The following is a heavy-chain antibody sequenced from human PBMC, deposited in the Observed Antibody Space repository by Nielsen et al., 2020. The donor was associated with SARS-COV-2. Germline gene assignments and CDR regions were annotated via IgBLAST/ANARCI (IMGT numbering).Heavy chain of an antibody. J-gene: IGHJ4*02. CDR1: GYTFTTYG. V-gene: IGHV1-18*01. CDR3: AGGSLNDFDY. Sequence: ASVKVSCKASGYTFTTYGFSWVRQAPGQGLEWMGWISAYNGNTDYSQKFQGRVTITRDTSASTAYMELSSLRSEDTAVYYCAGGSLNDFDYWGQGTLVTVSS. CDR2: ISAYNGNT.